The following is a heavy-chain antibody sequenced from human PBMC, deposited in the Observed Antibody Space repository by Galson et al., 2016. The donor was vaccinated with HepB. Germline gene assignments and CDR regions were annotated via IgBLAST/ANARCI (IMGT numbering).Heavy chain of an antibody. Sequence: SLRLSCAASGFTFTYARMSWVRQAPGKGLEWVGRIKRITDGGTTDYAAPVKGRFSISRDDSQKRLYLHMNSLKTEDTAVYYCTVARYSSGDYYTYWGQGTLVTVSS. CDR3: TVARYSSGDYYTY. J-gene: IGHJ4*02. V-gene: IGHV3-15*01. CDR1: GFTFTYAR. CDR2: IKRITDGGTT. D-gene: IGHD3-10*01.